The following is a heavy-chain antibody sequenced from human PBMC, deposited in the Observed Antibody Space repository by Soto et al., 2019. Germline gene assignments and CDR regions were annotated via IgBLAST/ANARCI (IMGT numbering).Heavy chain of an antibody. D-gene: IGHD2-21*01. V-gene: IGHV3-66*01. Sequence: EVQLVESGGGLVQPGGSLRLSCAASGFTVSSNYMSWVRQAPGKGLEWVSVIYSGGSTYYADSLKGRFTISRDDSKNTLYFQMNSLIAEDTAVYYFARLFGSMGYFDYWGQGTLVTVSS. J-gene: IGHJ4*02. CDR1: GFTVSSNY. CDR3: ARLFGSMGYFDY. CDR2: IYSGGST.